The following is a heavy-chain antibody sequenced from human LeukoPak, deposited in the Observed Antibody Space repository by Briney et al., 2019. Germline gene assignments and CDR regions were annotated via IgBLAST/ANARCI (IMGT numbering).Heavy chain of an antibody. D-gene: IGHD2-2*01. V-gene: IGHV1-8*01. CDR1: GYTFSSHD. J-gene: IGHJ5*02. Sequence: EASVKVSCKASGYTFSSHDINWVRQATGQGLEWMGWMNPHSGNTGYAQKFQGRVTMTRNTPIGTAYMELSSLRSEDTAVYYCARGYSINCSSTSCNHYLNWFDPWGQGPRSPSPQ. CDR2: MNPHSGNT. CDR3: ARGYSINCSSTSCNHYLNWFDP.